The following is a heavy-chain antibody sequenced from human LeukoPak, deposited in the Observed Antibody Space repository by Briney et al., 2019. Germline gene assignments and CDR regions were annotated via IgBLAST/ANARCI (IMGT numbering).Heavy chain of an antibody. J-gene: IGHJ5*02. CDR1: GGTFSSYA. Sequence: SVKVSCKASGGTFSSYAISWVRQAPGQGLEWMGGIIPIFGTANYAQKFQGRVTITADESTSTAYMELSSLKSEDTAVYYCARDYGGDSGWFDPWGQGTLVTVSS. CDR3: ARDYGGDSGWFDP. D-gene: IGHD4-23*01. V-gene: IGHV1-69*13. CDR2: IIPIFGTA.